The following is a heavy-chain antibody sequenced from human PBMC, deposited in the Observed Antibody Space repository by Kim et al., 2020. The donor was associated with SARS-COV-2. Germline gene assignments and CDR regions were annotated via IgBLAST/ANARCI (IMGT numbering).Heavy chain of an antibody. D-gene: IGHD5-12*01. CDR2: IKQDGSEK. V-gene: IGHV3-7*01. CDR1: GFTFSNYW. Sequence: GGSLRLSCAASGFTFSNYWMTWVRQAPGRGLEWVANIKQDGSEKYYVDSVKGRFTISRDNAKSSVFLQMNSLRVEDTAVYFCAGGAGWIFDRWGQGTLVT. J-gene: IGHJ4*02. CDR3: AGGAGWIFDR.